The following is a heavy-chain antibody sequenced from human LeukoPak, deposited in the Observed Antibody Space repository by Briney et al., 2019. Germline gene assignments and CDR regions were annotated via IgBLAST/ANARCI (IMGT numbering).Heavy chain of an antibody. CDR2: ISWNSGSI. J-gene: IGHJ4*02. CDR3: AKGRVSSGPPLGVLDY. CDR1: GFIFDDYA. D-gene: IGHD3-10*01. V-gene: IGHV3-9*01. Sequence: GGSLRFSCAASGFIFDDYAMHWVRQAPGKGLEWVSGISWNSGSIGYADSVKGRFTISRDNAKNSLYLQMNSLRADDTALYYCAKGRVSSGPPLGVLDYWGQGTLVTVSS.